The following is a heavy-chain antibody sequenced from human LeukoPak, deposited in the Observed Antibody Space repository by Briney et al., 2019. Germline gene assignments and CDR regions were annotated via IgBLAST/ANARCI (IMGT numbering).Heavy chain of an antibody. Sequence: GGSLRLSCAASGFTFSSHWMSWVRQAPGKGPEWVANIKQDGNEKYYVDSVKGRFTIARDNDKNSLYLQMNSLRDEDTAVYYCARDKVVGATFFDYWGQGTLVTVSS. CDR3: ARDKVVGATFFDY. J-gene: IGHJ4*02. CDR2: IKQDGNEK. CDR1: GFTFSSHW. V-gene: IGHV3-7*01. D-gene: IGHD1-26*01.